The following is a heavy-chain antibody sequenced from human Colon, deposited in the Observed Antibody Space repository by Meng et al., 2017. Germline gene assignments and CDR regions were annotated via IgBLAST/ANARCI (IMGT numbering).Heavy chain of an antibody. CDR3: ARNPVIPDARTFDF. CDR1: GGSLNSADYY. CDR2: IHSSGNT. Sequence: QVQLQESGPGGGKPSQTLALTCTISGGSLNSADYYWNWIRQSPGKGLEWLGYIHSSGNTYYTPSLKSRLTMSLDTSKNQFSLRLTSVTAADTAVYYCARNPVIPDARTFDFWGQGALVTVSS. J-gene: IGHJ4*02. D-gene: IGHD2-2*01. V-gene: IGHV4-30-4*01.